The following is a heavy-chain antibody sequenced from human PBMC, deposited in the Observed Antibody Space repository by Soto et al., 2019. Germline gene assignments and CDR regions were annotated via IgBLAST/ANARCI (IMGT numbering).Heavy chain of an antibody. V-gene: IGHV3-7*05. J-gene: IGHJ6*02. CDR1: GFTFSSYW. Sequence: EVQLVESGGGLVQPGGSLRLSCAASGFTFSSYWMSWVRQAPGKGLEWVANIKQDGSEKYYVDSVKGRFTISRDNSKNSLYLQMNSLRAEDTAVYYCARDRKRNVLRYFDWYGMDVWGQGTTVTVSS. D-gene: IGHD3-9*01. CDR3: ARDRKRNVLRYFDWYGMDV. CDR2: IKQDGSEK.